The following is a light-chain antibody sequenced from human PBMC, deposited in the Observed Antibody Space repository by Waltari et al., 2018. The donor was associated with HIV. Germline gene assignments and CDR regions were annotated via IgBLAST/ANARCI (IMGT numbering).Light chain of an antibody. J-gene: IGLJ3*02. V-gene: IGLV10-54*01. Sequence: QSGLTQPPSVSQSLRQTAILTCDADINNVGNQGAAWLQQHQGRPPKLLSYMNNNRPSGVSGRFSSSRSADTAYLSISLLQSDDEADYFCSSWDSSLSAWVFGGGTRLTVL. CDR1: INNVGNQG. CDR3: SSWDSSLSAWV. CDR2: MNN.